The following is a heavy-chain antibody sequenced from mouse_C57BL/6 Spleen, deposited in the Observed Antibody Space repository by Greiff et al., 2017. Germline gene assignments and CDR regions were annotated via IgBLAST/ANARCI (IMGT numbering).Heavy chain of an antibody. CDR1: GYSITSGYY. J-gene: IGHJ2*01. Sequence: EVQLQQSGPGLVKPSQSLSLTCSVTGYSITSGYYWNWIRQFPGNKLEWMGYISYDGSNNYNPSLKNRISITRDTSKNQFFLKLNSVTTEDTATYYCASLRYYYGSSYVDYWGQGTTLTVSS. CDR3: ASLRYYYGSSYVDY. D-gene: IGHD1-1*01. V-gene: IGHV3-6*01. CDR2: ISYDGSN.